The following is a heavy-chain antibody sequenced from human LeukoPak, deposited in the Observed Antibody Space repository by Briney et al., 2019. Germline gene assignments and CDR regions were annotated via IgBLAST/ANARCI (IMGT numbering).Heavy chain of an antibody. V-gene: IGHV4-61*01. CDR1: GGSVSSGSYY. J-gene: IGHJ4*02. CDR3: ASNDSRDRLFDY. D-gene: IGHD6-13*01. Sequence: SETLSLTCTVSGGSVSSGSYYWSWIRQPPGKGLEWIGYIYYSGSTNYNPSLKSRVTISVDTSKNQFSLKLSSVTAADTAVYYCASNDSRDRLFDYWGQGTLVTVSS. CDR2: IYYSGST.